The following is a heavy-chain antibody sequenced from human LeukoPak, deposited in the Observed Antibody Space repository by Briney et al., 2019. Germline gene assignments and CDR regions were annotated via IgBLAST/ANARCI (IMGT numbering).Heavy chain of an antibody. D-gene: IGHD4-17*01. CDR1: GFSFSSFW. CDR2: INSDGTTT. CDR3: ARGGYGAHMG. Sequence: PGGSLRLSCAASGFSFSSFWMQWVRQVPGKGLVWVSGINSDGTTTGYADSVKGRFTISRDNAKNTVSLQMSSLRAEDTALYYCARGGYGAHMGWGQGTLVTVSS. V-gene: IGHV3-74*01. J-gene: IGHJ4*02.